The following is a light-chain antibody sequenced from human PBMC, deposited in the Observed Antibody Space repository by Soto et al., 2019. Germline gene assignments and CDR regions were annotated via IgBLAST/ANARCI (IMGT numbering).Light chain of an antibody. V-gene: IGKV1-5*01. J-gene: IGKJ1*01. CDR2: DAS. CDR3: QQYNSYWT. CDR1: QSISSW. Sequence: DIQMTQSPSTLSASVGDRVTITCRASQSISSWLAWYQQKPGKAPKVLIYDASSLESGVPSRFSGSGSGTEFTLTISSLHPDDFATYYCQQYNSYWTFGQGTKVEIK.